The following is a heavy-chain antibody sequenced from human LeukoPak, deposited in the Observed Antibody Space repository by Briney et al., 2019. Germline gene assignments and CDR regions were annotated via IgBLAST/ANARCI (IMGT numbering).Heavy chain of an antibody. D-gene: IGHD2-15*01. CDR1: GGTFGSYA. J-gene: IGHJ4*02. CDR3: ASYCSGGSCYGEGFDY. CDR2: IIPILGIA. Sequence: SVKVSCKASGGTFGSYAISWVRQAPGQGLEWMGRIIPILGIANYAQKFQGRVTITADKSTSTAYMELSSLRSEDTAVYYCASYCSGGSCYGEGFDYWGQGTLVTVSS. V-gene: IGHV1-69*04.